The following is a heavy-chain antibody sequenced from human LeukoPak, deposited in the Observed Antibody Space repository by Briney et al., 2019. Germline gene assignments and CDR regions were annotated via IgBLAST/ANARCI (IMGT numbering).Heavy chain of an antibody. CDR2: IHPGGTI. J-gene: IGHJ4*02. V-gene: IGHV3-66*01. CDR1: GFPFSNLA. CDR3: AMYSSAWYAVY. Sequence: GGSLRLSCVASGFPFSNLAMGWVRQAPGKGLEWVSVIHPGGTIYYADSVKGTFTISRDNSKNTLYLEMNTLRVEDTAVYYCAMYSSAWYAVYWGQGTLVTVSS. D-gene: IGHD6-19*01.